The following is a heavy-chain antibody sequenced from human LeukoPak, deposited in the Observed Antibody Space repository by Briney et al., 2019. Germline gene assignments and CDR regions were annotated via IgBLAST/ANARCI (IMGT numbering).Heavy chain of an antibody. CDR3: ASRSLERLRDWFDP. D-gene: IGHD1-1*01. J-gene: IGHJ5*02. CDR1: GGSISSSSYY. CDR2: IYYSGST. V-gene: IGHV4-39*07. Sequence: PSETLSLTCTVSGGSISSSSYYWGWIRQPPGKGLEWIVSIYYSGSTYYNPSLKSRVTISVDTSKNQFSLKLSSVTAADTAVYYCASRSLERLRDWFDPWGQGTLVTVSS.